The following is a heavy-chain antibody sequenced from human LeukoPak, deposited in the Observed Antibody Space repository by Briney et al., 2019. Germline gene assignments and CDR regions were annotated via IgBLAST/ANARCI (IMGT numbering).Heavy chain of an antibody. CDR1: GGTFISYA. Sequence: ASVKVSCKASGGTFISYAISWVRQAPGQGLEWMGGIIPIFGTANYAQKFQGRVTITTDESTSTAYMELSSLRSEDTAVYYCARGGYSGYDYDYWGQGTLVTVSS. V-gene: IGHV1-69*05. CDR2: IIPIFGTA. D-gene: IGHD5-12*01. J-gene: IGHJ4*02. CDR3: ARGGYSGYDYDY.